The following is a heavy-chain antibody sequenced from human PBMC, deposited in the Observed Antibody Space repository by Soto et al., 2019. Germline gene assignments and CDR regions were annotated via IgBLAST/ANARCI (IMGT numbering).Heavy chain of an antibody. CDR3: AREDHIGGYYFDY. J-gene: IGHJ4*02. D-gene: IGHD3-16*01. CDR2: IYHSGIT. Sequence: SETLSLTCTVSGGSVTSYYWSWIRQPPGKGLEWIGDIYHSGITKYNPSLKRRITISVDTSKNQFSLKLSSVTAADTAVYYCAREDHIGGYYFDYWGQGTLVTVSS. CDR1: GGSVTSYY. V-gene: IGHV4-59*02.